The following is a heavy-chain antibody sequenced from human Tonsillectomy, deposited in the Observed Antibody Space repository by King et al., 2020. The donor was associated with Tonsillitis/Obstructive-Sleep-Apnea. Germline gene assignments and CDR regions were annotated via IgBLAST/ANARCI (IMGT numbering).Heavy chain of an antibody. CDR1: GGSFSGYY. Sequence: VQLPQWGAGLLKPSETLSLTCAVHGGSFSGYYWTWIRQSPGKGLEWIGEINHGGSTTYTPFLKSRVTISVDTSKNQFSLKLTSVTAADTAVYYCARGGQLTQFDYWGQGNLVTVSS. J-gene: IGHJ4*02. V-gene: IGHV4-34*01. D-gene: IGHD2-2*01. CDR2: INHGGST. CDR3: ARGGQLTQFDY.